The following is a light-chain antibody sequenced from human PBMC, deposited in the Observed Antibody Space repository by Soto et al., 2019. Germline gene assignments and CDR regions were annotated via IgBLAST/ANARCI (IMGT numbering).Light chain of an antibody. CDR3: QHYKSYPYS. Sequence: DIKMTQSPSTLSASVGDRVTITCRASQTISSWLAWYQQKPGKVPKLLIYKASSLESGVPSRFSGSGSGTEFTLTISSVQPDDFATYYCQHYKSYPYSFGQGTKVDIK. J-gene: IGKJ2*03. V-gene: IGKV1-5*03. CDR1: QTISSW. CDR2: KAS.